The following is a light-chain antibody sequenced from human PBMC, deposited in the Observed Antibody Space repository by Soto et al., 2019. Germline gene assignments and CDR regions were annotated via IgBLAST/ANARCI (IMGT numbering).Light chain of an antibody. CDR1: NTDVGGYNY. Sequence: QSVLTQPASVSGSPGQSITVSCTGTNTDVGGYNYVSWYQHRPGKAPRLMIYEVRNRLSGVSNPFSGSKSGNTASLTISGLQSEDEADSYCTYYTPSRALVFGSGTNLTLL. V-gene: IGLV2-14*01. CDR2: EVR. CDR3: TYYTPSRALV. J-gene: IGLJ6*01.